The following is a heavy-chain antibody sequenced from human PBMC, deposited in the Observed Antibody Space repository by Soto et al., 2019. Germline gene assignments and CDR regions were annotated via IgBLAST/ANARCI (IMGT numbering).Heavy chain of an antibody. V-gene: IGHV4-34*01. J-gene: IGHJ6*02. Sequence: SETLSLTCAVYGGSFSGYYWSWIRQPPGKGLEWIGEINHSGSTNYNPSLKSRVTISVDTSKNQFSLKLSSVTAADTAVYYCEQLYGGGWYGGYYYGMDVWGQGTTVTVSS. CDR1: GGSFSGYY. CDR2: INHSGST. CDR3: EQLYGGGWYGGYYYGMDV. D-gene: IGHD6-19*01.